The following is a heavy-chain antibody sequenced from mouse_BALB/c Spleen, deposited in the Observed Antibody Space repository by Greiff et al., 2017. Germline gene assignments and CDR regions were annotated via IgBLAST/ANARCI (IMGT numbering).Heavy chain of an antibody. CDR3: ARDYDGYYVLYYAMDY. D-gene: IGHD2-3*01. CDR2: IWAGGST. J-gene: IGHJ4*01. CDR1: GFSLTSYG. Sequence: VQLQQSGPGLVAPSQSLSITCTVSGFSLTSYGVHWVRQPPGKGLEWLGVIWAGGSTNYNSALMSRLSISKDNSKSQVFLKMNSLQTDDTAMYYCARDYDGYYVLYYAMDYWGQGTSVTVSS. V-gene: IGHV2-9*02.